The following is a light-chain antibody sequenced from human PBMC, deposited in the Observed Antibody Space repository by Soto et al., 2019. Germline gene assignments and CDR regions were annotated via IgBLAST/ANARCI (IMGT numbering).Light chain of an antibody. CDR2: AAS. V-gene: IGKV1-6*01. CDR1: QGVRND. J-gene: IGKJ1*01. CDR3: LQDYNYPLM. Sequence: AIQMTQSPSSLSASVGDRVTIACRASQGVRNDLGWYQQKPGKAPKVLIYAASSLQGGVPSRFSGSGSGTDFTLTISSLQPEDFATYYCLQDYNYPLMFGQGTKVEIK.